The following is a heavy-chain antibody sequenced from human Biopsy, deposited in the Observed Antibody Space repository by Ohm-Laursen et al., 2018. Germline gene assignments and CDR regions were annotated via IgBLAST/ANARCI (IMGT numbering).Heavy chain of an antibody. CDR1: GFSFSNSG. J-gene: IGHJ6*02. Sequence: SLRLSCAASGFSFSNSGMHWVRQAPGKGLEWVAAISYDGSKTDYGDSVKGRLNISRDNSKNTLDLQMSSLRVEDTAVYFCAKDKGTFNFYYYGMDVWGQGTTVTVSS. CDR2: ISYDGSKT. CDR3: AKDKGTFNFYYYGMDV. V-gene: IGHV3-30*18. D-gene: IGHD2/OR15-2a*01.